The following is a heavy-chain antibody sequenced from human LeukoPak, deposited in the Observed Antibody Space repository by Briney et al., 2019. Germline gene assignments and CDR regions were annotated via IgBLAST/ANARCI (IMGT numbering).Heavy chain of an antibody. CDR2: IYYSGST. CDR1: GGSISSYY. J-gene: IGHJ6*02. D-gene: IGHD3-22*01. Sequence: PSETLSLTCTVSGGSISSYYWSWIRQPPGKGLEWIGYIYYSGSTNYNPSLKSRVTISVDTSKNQFSLKLSSVTAADTAVYYCARGQARGDDSSGYYYYLRYYYYGMDVWGQGTTVTVSS. V-gene: IGHV4-59*01. CDR3: ARGQARGDDSSGYYYYLRYYYYGMDV.